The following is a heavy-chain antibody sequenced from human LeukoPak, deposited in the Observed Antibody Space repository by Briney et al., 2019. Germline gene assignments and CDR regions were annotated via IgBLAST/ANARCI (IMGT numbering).Heavy chain of an antibody. V-gene: IGHV3-33*01. Sequence: AGGSLRLSCAASGFTFSSYGMHWARQAPGKGLEWVAVIWYDGSNKYYADSVKGRFTISRDNSKNTLYLQMNSLRAEDTAVYYCARGGLGIGDFDIWGQGTMVTVSS. CDR2: IWYDGSNK. D-gene: IGHD7-27*01. CDR3: ARGGLGIGDFDI. J-gene: IGHJ3*02. CDR1: GFTFSSYG.